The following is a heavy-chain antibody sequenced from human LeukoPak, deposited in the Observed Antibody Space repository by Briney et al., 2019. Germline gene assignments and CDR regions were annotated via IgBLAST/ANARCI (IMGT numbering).Heavy chain of an antibody. Sequence: GGSLRLSCAASGFTFSSYWMHWLRQAPGKGLVWVSRINSDGSSTSYADSVKGRFTISRDNAKNTLYLQMNSLRAEDTAVYYCARDTYYYDSSGYYYPGYWGQGTLVTVSS. CDR1: GFTFSSYW. CDR2: INSDGSST. V-gene: IGHV3-74*01. D-gene: IGHD3-22*01. CDR3: ARDTYYYDSSGYYYPGY. J-gene: IGHJ4*02.